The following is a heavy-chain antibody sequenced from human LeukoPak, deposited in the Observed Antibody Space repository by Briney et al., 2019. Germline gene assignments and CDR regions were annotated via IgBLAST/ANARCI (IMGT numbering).Heavy chain of an antibody. CDR2: IYHSGST. CDR1: GYSISSGYY. Sequence: ETLSLTCTVSGYSISSGYYWGWIRQPPGKGLEWIGSIYHSGSTYYNPSLKSQVTISVDTSKNQLSLKLSSVTAADTAVYYCARDLEYYDSSGSETNRPGYWGQGTLVTVSS. J-gene: IGHJ4*02. V-gene: IGHV4-38-2*02. D-gene: IGHD3-22*01. CDR3: ARDLEYYDSSGSETNRPGY.